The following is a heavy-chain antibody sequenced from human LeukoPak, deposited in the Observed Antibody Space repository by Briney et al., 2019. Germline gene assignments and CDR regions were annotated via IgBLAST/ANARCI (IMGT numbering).Heavy chain of an antibody. CDR2: IYYSGST. V-gene: IGHV4-59*12. Sequence: KPSETLSLTCTVSGGSISSYYWSWIRQPPGKGLEWIGYIYYSGSTNYNPSLKSRVTISVDTSKNQFSLKLSSVTAADTAVYYCARPRDGTTGWYGLDYWGQGTLVTVSS. J-gene: IGHJ4*02. CDR1: GGSISSYY. D-gene: IGHD6-19*01. CDR3: ARPRDGTTGWYGLDY.